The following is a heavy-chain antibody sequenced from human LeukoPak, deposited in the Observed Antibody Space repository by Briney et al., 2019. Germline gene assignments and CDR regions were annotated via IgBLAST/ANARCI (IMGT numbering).Heavy chain of an antibody. Sequence: GGSLRLSCAASGFTFSSYWMSWVRQAPGKGLEWVANIKQDGSEKYYVDSVKGRFTISRDNAKNSLYLQMNSLRAEDTALYYCAKAGGSYYGYYIDYWGQGTLVTVSS. V-gene: IGHV3-7*03. J-gene: IGHJ4*02. CDR1: GFTFSSYW. CDR2: IKQDGSEK. D-gene: IGHD1-26*01. CDR3: AKAGGSYYGYYIDY.